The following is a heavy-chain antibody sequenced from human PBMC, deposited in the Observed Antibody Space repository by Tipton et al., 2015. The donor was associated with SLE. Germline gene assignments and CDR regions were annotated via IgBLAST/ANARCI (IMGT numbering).Heavy chain of an antibody. Sequence: QLVQSGAGVKKSGESLKISCEGFGYSFTSCWIGWVRQMPGEGLEWMGIIYPPDSDTRYSPSFQGQVTMSVDKSTNTAYLEWSSLKASDTAKYFCARQSVQGAYLDFWGQGTLVTVSS. CDR1: GYSFTSCW. J-gene: IGHJ4*02. V-gene: IGHV5-51*01. D-gene: IGHD1-1*01. CDR2: IYPPDSDT. CDR3: ARQSVQGAYLDF.